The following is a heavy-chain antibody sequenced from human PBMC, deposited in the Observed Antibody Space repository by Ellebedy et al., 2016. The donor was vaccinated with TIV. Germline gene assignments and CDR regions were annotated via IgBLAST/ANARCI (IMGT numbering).Heavy chain of an antibody. V-gene: IGHV3-15*01. J-gene: IGHJ6*02. D-gene: IGHD3-16*01. CDR2: IKSKTDGGTT. CDR3: TTDGRMGRYGMDV. Sequence: GESLKISCEASGLSFSKAWMSWVRQAPGKGLEWVGRIKSKTDGGTTDYAAPVKGRFTISRDESQNTLHLQINSLKTEDTAVYYCTTDGRMGRYGMDVWGQGTLVTVSS. CDR1: GLSFSKAW.